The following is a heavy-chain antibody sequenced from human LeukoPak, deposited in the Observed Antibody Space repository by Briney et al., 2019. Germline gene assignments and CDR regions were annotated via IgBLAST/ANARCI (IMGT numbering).Heavy chain of an antibody. CDR2: INPNSGGT. J-gene: IGHJ4*02. V-gene: IGHV1-2*02. CDR1: GYTFTGYY. D-gene: IGHD2-2*01. CDR3: ARAVDCSSTSCYLFDY. Sequence: GASVKVPCKASGYTFTGYYMHWVRQAPGQGLEWMGWINPNSGGTNYAQKFQGRVTMTRDTSISTAYMELSRLRSDDTAVYYCARAVDCSSTSCYLFDYWGQGTLVTVSS.